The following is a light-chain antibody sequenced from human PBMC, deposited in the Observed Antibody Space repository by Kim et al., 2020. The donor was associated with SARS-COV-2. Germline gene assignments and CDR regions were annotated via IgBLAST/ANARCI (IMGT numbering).Light chain of an antibody. V-gene: IGLV2-14*03. J-gene: IGLJ2*01. CDR2: DVT. CDR1: SSDVGSHDY. Sequence: GQPITISCTGTSSDVGSHDYVSWYQQHPGKAPRLIIYDVTSRPSGISNRFSGSKSGNTASLTISGLQAEDEAHYYCSSYTSTRTVVFGGGTKLTVL. CDR3: SSYTSTRTVV.